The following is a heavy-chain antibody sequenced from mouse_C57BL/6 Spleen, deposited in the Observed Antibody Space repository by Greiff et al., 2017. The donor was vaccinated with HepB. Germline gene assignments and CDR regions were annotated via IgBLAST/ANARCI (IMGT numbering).Heavy chain of an antibody. Sequence: EVKLLESGPGLVKPSQSLSLTCSVTGYSITSGYYWNWIRQFPGNKLEWMGYISYDGSNNYNPSLKNRISITRDTSKNQFFLKLNSVTTEDTATYYCARGSDGYYAWFAYWGQGTLVTVSA. CDR1: GYSITSGYY. V-gene: IGHV3-6*01. J-gene: IGHJ3*01. CDR2: ISYDGSN. D-gene: IGHD2-3*01. CDR3: ARGSDGYYAWFAY.